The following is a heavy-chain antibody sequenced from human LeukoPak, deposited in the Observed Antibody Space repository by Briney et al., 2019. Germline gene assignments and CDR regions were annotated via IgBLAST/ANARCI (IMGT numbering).Heavy chain of an antibody. D-gene: IGHD5-24*01. J-gene: IGHJ6*03. V-gene: IGHV4-39*07. Sequence: SETLSLTCTVSGGSISSSPYYWGWIRQPPGKGLEWIGSIYYSGTTHYNPSLESRVTISVDTSKNQFSLKLASVTAAETAVYYCAREGRYRYGYNEYHSYMDIWGKGTTVTVSS. CDR3: AREGRYRYGYNEYHSYMDI. CDR2: IYYSGTT. CDR1: GGSISSSPYY.